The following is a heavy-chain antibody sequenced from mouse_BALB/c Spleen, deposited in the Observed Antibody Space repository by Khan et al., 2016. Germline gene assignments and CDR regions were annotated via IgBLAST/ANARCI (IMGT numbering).Heavy chain of an antibody. CDR2: ISAGGSYT. D-gene: IGHD2-4*01. Sequence: EVELVESGGGLVKPGGSLKLSCAASGFTFSDYYMYWVRQTPEKRLEWVATISAGGSYTYYPDSVKGRFTISRDNAKNNLYLQISSQKSEDTAMYYCAREGLRRGVAYWGQGTLVTVSA. V-gene: IGHV5-4*02. J-gene: IGHJ3*01. CDR1: GFTFSDYY. CDR3: AREGLRRGVAY.